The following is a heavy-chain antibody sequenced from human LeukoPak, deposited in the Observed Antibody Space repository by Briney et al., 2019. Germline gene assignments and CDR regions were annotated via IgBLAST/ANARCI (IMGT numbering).Heavy chain of an antibody. Sequence: SETLSLTCTVSGGSISSHYWSWIRQPPGKGLEWIAYIYHSGGANYNPPLKSRVTISVDTSKNQFSLKVNSVSAADTAVYYCARVAPVYYGSYYFDYWGQGTLVTVSS. J-gene: IGHJ4*02. CDR3: ARVAPVYYGSYYFDY. V-gene: IGHV4-59*11. CDR2: IYHSGGA. CDR1: GGSISSHY. D-gene: IGHD3-10*01.